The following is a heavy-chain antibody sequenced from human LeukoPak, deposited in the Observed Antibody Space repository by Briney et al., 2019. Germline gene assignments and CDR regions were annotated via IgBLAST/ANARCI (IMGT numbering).Heavy chain of an antibody. J-gene: IGHJ4*02. V-gene: IGHV1-18*01. CDR1: GYTFTRYG. CDR2: ISTYNGNT. D-gene: IGHD2-2*02. CDR3: ARDSESYTQVFDY. Sequence: ASVKVSCKASGYTFTRYGISWVRQAPGQGLEWMGWISTYNGNTNYAQNLQGRVTMTTDTSTSTAYMELRSLRSDDTAVYYCARDSESYTQVFDYWGQGTLVTASS.